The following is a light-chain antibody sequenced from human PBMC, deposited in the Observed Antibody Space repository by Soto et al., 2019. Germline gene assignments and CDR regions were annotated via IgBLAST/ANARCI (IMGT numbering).Light chain of an antibody. CDR2: DAS. CDR3: QQANSLPLT. J-gene: IGKJ4*01. Sequence: DIQMTQSPSSLSASVGDRVTITCQASQDITIYLNWYQQKPGRAPRLLLYDASSLETGVPSRFSGRGSGTDFTLTITSLQPEDFAAYYCQQANSLPLTFGGGTKVEIK. V-gene: IGKV1-33*01. CDR1: QDITIY.